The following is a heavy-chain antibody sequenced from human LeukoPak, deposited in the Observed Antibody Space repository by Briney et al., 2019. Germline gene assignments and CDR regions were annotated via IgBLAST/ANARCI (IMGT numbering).Heavy chain of an antibody. V-gene: IGHV4-59*08. D-gene: IGHD3-22*01. CDR1: GGSISNYY. J-gene: IGHJ1*01. CDR3: ARGGGYDSSGYYAEYFQH. CDR2: IFYSGST. Sequence: SETLSLTCTVSGGSISNYYWTWIRQPPGKGLEWIGYIFYSGSTNYNPSLKSRVTISVDTSKNQFSLKLSSVTAADTAVYYCARGGGYDSSGYYAEYFQHWGQGTLVTVSS.